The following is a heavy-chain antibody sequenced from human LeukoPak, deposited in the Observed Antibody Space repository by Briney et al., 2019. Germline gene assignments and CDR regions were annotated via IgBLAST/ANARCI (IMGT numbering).Heavy chain of an antibody. D-gene: IGHD1-26*01. CDR1: GYTFTSYY. V-gene: IGHV1-46*01. CDR2: INPSGGST. Sequence: ASAKVSCKASGYTFTSYYMHWVRQAPGQGLEWMGIINPSGGSTSYAQKFQGRVTMTRYTSTSTVYMELSSLRSEDTAVYYCESDRRANLNWFDPWGQGTLVTVSS. CDR3: ESDRRANLNWFDP. J-gene: IGHJ5*02.